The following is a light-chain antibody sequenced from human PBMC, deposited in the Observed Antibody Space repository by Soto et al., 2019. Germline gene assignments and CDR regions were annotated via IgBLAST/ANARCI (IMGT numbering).Light chain of an antibody. CDR3: QQSYSTLFT. Sequence: EIVLTQSPAILSVSPGERATLSCRASQSISRSLAWYQQKPGQAPRLLISDASTRATGIPARFSGSGSGTDFTLTISSLQPEDFATYYCQQSYSTLFTFGQGTRLEIK. J-gene: IGKJ5*01. CDR2: DAS. CDR1: QSISRS. V-gene: IGKV3-15*01.